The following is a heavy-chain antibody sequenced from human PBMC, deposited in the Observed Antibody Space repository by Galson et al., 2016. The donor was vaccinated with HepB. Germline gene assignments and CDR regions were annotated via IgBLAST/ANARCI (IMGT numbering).Heavy chain of an antibody. Sequence: SLRLSCPASGFSVSSNFVSWVRQSPGKGLEWVSVIYTGGSTYYADSVKGRFTISRDNSKNMLYLQMNSLRVEDTAVYYCARDGNADSPWGQGTLVTASS. V-gene: IGHV3-53*01. D-gene: IGHD4-17*01. CDR1: GFSVSSNF. CDR3: ARDGNADSP. J-gene: IGHJ5*02. CDR2: IYTGGST.